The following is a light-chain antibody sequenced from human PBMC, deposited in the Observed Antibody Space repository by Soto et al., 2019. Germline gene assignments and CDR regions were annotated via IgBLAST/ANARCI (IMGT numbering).Light chain of an antibody. V-gene: IGKV3-15*01. CDR3: QQYTNWPPLT. Sequence: EIVMTQSPATLSVSPGEGATLSCRASQSVHRDLASYQQKPGQAPRLLIYDASIRATGIPARFSGSGSGTEFTLTISSLQAEDFAVYFCQQYTNWPPLTFGGGTKVEI. CDR2: DAS. CDR1: QSVHRD. J-gene: IGKJ4*01.